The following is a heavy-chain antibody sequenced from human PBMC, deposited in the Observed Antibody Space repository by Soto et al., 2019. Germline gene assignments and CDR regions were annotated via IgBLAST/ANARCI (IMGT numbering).Heavy chain of an antibody. D-gene: IGHD3-16*02. CDR3: ATFIAARRIFVITFGGVIGPLDY. Sequence: EVQLLESGGGLVQPGGSLRLSCAASGFTFSSYAMSWVRQAPGKGLEWVSAISGSGGSTYYADSVKGRFTISRDNSKNTLYLQMNSLRAEDTAVYYCATFIAARRIFVITFGGVIGPLDYWGQGTLVTVSS. CDR1: GFTFSSYA. V-gene: IGHV3-23*01. J-gene: IGHJ4*02. CDR2: ISGSGGST.